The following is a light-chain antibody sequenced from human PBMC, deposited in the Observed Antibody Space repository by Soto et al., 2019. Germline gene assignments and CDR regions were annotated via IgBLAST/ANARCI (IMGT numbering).Light chain of an antibody. CDR3: QQYGSSPYT. Sequence: EIVLTQSPGTLSLSPGERATLSCRASQSVSNNYLAWYQQRPGQAPRLLIHGASSRATGIPDRFSGSGSETDFTLTISRLEPEDFALYFCQQYGSSPYTFGQGTKLEIK. CDR2: GAS. CDR1: QSVSNNY. V-gene: IGKV3-20*01. J-gene: IGKJ2*01.